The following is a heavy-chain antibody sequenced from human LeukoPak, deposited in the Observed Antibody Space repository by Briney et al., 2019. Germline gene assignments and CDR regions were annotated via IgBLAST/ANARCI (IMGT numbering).Heavy chain of an antibody. D-gene: IGHD3-10*01. CDR3: VKDGSGSYPHLDY. V-gene: IGHV3-64D*09. CDR2: IRSNGGST. CDR1: GFTFSSYA. J-gene: IGHJ4*02. Sequence: AESLRLSCSASGFTFSSYAMHWVRQAPGKGLEYVSAIRSNGGSTYYADSVKGRFTISRDNSKKTLYLQMSSLRAEDTAVYYCVKDGSGSYPHLDYWGQGTLVTVSS.